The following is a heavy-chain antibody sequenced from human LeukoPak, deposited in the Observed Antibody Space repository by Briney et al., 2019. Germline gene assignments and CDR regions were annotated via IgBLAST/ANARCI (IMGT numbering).Heavy chain of an antibody. D-gene: IGHD6-6*01. CDR3: ARDKQLVRGFYYYYYYMDV. V-gene: IGHV4-34*01. CDR1: GGSFRGYY. CDR2: INHSGST. J-gene: IGHJ6*03. Sequence: KPSETLSLTCAVYGGSFRGYYWSWIRQPPGKGLEWIGEINHSGSTNYNPSLKSRVTISVDTSKNQFSLKLSSVTAADTAVYYCARDKQLVRGFYYYYYYMDVWGKGTTVTVSS.